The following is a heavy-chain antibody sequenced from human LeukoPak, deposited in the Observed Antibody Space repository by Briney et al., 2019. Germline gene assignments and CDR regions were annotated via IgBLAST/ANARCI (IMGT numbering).Heavy chain of an antibody. CDR2: ISGSGGST. CDR3: AKSRPSYYDFWSGYYNGMDV. Sequence: GGSLRLSCAASGFTFSSYTMNWVRQAPGKGLEWVSAISGSGGSTYYADSVKGRFTISRDNSKNTLYLQMNSLRAEDTAVYYCAKSRPSYYDFWSGYYNGMDVWGQGTTVTVSS. D-gene: IGHD3-3*01. J-gene: IGHJ6*02. V-gene: IGHV3-23*01. CDR1: GFTFSSYT.